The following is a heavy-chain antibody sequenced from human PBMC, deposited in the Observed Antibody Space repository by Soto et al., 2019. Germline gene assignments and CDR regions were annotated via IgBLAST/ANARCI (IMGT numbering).Heavy chain of an antibody. CDR1: GYTFTSYG. CDR2: LSAYNGNT. J-gene: IGHJ6*02. CDR3: AREITMVRGVIVGGMDV. V-gene: IGHV1-18*01. D-gene: IGHD3-10*01. Sequence: QVQLVQSGAEGKKPGASVKVSCKASGYTFTSYGISWVRQAPGQGLEWWGWLSAYNGNTNYAQKLKGRVTMTTDTSTSTAYMERRSLRSDDTAVYYCAREITMVRGVIVGGMDVWGQGTTVTVSS.